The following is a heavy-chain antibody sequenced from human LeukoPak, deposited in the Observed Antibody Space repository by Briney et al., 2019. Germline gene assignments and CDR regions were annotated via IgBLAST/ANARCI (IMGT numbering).Heavy chain of an antibody. CDR1: GGSISSYY. CDR2: IYYSGST. D-gene: IGHD5-18*01. V-gene: IGHV4-59*01. J-gene: IGHJ5*02. CDR3: ARDDGCSYGFDP. Sequence: TPSETLSLTCTVSGGSISSYYWSWIRQPPGKGLEWIGYIYYSGSTNYNPSLKSRVTISVDTSKNQFSLKLSSVTAADTAVYYCARDDGCSYGFDPWGQGTLVTVSS.